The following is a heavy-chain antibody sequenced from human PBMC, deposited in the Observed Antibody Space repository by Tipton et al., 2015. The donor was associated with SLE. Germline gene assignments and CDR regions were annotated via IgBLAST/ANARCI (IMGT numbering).Heavy chain of an antibody. V-gene: IGHV4-39*07. CDR3: ASPVGARAY. CDR1: GGSISSSSYY. D-gene: IGHD1-26*01. J-gene: IGHJ4*02. Sequence: TLSLTCTVSGGSISSSSYYWGWIRQPPGKGLEWIGSIYYSGSTYYNPSLKSRVTTSVDTSKNQFSLKLSSVTAADTAVYYCASPVGARAYWGQGTLVTVSS. CDR2: IYYSGST.